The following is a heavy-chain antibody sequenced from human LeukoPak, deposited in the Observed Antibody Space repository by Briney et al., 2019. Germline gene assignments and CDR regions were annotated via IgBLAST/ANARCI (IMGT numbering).Heavy chain of an antibody. V-gene: IGHV3-74*01. Sequence: GGSLRLSCAVSGFTFSSYWMNWVRQAPGKGLVWVSSINSDGTSTSYADSMKGRFTISRHNAKNTLYLQMNRLRAEHTAVYYCATSVEMATADYWGQGTLVTVSP. D-gene: IGHD5-24*01. CDR3: ATSVEMATADY. CDR2: INSDGTST. J-gene: IGHJ4*02. CDR1: GFTFSSYW.